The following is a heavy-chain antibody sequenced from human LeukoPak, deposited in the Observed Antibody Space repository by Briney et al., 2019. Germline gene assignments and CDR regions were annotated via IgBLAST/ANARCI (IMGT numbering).Heavy chain of an antibody. D-gene: IGHD5-18*01. J-gene: IGHJ4*02. CDR3: ARDKQPGDY. Sequence: SETLSLTCTVSGGSISGYYWNWIRQPPGKGLGWIGYISYTGSADYNPSLKSRVTTSVDTSKNQFSLKVTSLTAADTAVYYCARDKQPGDYWGQGTLVTVSS. V-gene: IGHV4-59*01. CDR2: ISYTGSA. CDR1: GGSISGYY.